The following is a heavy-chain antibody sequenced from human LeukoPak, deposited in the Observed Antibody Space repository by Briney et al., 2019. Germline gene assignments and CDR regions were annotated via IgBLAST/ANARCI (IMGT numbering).Heavy chain of an antibody. D-gene: IGHD3-9*01. Sequence: PSETLSLTCAVYGGSFSGYYWSWIRQPPGKGLEWIGEINHSGSTNYNPSLKSRVTISVDRSKNQFSLKLSSVTAADTAVYYCARAVLTGYFDYWGQGTLVTVSS. V-gene: IGHV4-34*01. J-gene: IGHJ4*02. CDR1: GGSFSGYY. CDR2: INHSGST. CDR3: ARAVLTGYFDY.